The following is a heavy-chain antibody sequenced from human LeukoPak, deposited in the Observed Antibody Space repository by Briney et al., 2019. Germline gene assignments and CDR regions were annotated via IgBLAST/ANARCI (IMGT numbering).Heavy chain of an antibody. J-gene: IGHJ4*02. CDR2: INPSGGST. CDR3: AGGVRVLRFLEWLLYSDYFDY. CDR1: GYTFTSYY. Sequence: ASVKVSCKASGYTFTSYYMHWVRQAPGQGLEWMGIINPSGGSTSYAQKFQGRVTMTRDTSTSTVYMELSSLRSEDTAVYYCAGGVRVLRFLEWLLYSDYFDYWGQGTLVTVSS. V-gene: IGHV1-46*01. D-gene: IGHD3-3*01.